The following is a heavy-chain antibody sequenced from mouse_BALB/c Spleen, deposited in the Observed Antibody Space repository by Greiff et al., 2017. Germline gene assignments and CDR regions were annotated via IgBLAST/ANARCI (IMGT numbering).Heavy chain of an antibody. CDR2: IDPENGNT. CDR1: GFTFKDYY. J-gene: IGHJ2*01. D-gene: IGHD1-1*02. CDR3: AWGNGSRGDRAY. V-gene: IGHV14-1*02. Sequence: VQLQQSGAELVRPGALVKLSCKASGFTFKDYYMHWVKQRPEQGLEWMGWIDPENGNTIYDPKFQGRVSITADTSSNTAYLQLSSLTSEDTAVYYCAWGNGSRGDRAYWGQGTTLTVSA.